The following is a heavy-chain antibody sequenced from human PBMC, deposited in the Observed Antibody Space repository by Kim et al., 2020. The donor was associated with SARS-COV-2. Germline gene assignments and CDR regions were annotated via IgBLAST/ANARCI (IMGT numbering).Heavy chain of an antibody. D-gene: IGHD2-21*01. V-gene: IGHV1-3*01. CDR3: ATDKTPLAYCGGDCKTPLDY. CDR1: GYTFTSYG. CDR2: INAGNGDT. J-gene: IGHJ4*02. Sequence: AAVKVSCKASGYTFTSYGVHWVRQAPGQRLEWMGWINAGNGDTKYSQKFQGRVTITRDTSASKAYMALSSLRSEDTAVYYCATDKTPLAYCGGDCKTPLDYWGQGTLVTVSS.